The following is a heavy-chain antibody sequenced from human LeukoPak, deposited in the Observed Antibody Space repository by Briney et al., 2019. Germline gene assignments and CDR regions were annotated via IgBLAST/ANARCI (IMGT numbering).Heavy chain of an antibody. CDR3: AKDRADNGDRLRFDP. J-gene: IGHJ5*02. CDR2: ISGSDGST. Sequence: PGGSLRLSCAASGFTFNTYAMSWVRQAPGKGLEWVSVISGSDGSTYYADSVKGRFTISRDNSKNTLYLQMDSLRAEDTAVYYCAKDRADNGDRLRFDPWGQGTLVTVSS. V-gene: IGHV3-23*01. D-gene: IGHD4-17*01. CDR1: GFTFNTYA.